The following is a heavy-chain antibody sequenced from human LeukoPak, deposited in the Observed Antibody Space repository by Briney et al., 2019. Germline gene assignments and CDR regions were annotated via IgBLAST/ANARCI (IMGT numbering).Heavy chain of an antibody. CDR3: TSLASRVRPEDY. V-gene: IGHV3-7*03. D-gene: IGHD1-14*01. J-gene: IGHJ4*02. Sequence: GGSLRLSCAASGFTFSSSAMSWVRRAPGKGLEWVASINHNGNVNYYVDSVKGRFTISRDNAKNSLYLQMNSLKTEDTAVYYCTSLASRVRPEDYWGPGIPVTVSS. CDR1: GFTFSSSA. CDR2: INHNGNVN.